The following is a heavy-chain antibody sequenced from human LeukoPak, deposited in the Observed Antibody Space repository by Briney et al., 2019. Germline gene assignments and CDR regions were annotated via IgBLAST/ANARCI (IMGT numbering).Heavy chain of an antibody. CDR3: VNPGWYYDSSGYSYYYGMDV. CDR2: IVSNGDST. J-gene: IGHJ6*02. D-gene: IGHD3-22*01. Sequence: GGSLRLSCSASGFTFSRYGMHWVRQAPGKGLEYVSAIVSNGDSTYYADSVKGRFTISRDNAKNTLYLQMSSPRPDDTAVYYCVNPGWYYDSSGYSYYYGMDVWGQGTTVTVSS. CDR1: GFTFSRYG. V-gene: IGHV3-64D*09.